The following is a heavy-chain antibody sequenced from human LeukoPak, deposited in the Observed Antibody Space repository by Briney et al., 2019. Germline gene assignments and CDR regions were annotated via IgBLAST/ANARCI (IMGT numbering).Heavy chain of an antibody. CDR3: ARGLYDGDY. Sequence: ASVKVSCKASGYTFTDFGLSWVRQAPGQGLEWLGSISVHNGNTKYAPKFQGRVTITTDTSTSTAYLELRSLRSDDTAVYYCARGLYDGDYWGQGSLVTVSS. CDR1: GYTFTDFG. CDR2: ISVHNGNT. V-gene: IGHV1-18*01. J-gene: IGHJ4*02. D-gene: IGHD3-22*01.